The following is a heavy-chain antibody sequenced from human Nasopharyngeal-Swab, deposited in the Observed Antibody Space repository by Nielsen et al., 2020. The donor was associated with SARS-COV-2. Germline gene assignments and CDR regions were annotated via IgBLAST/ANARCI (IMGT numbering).Heavy chain of an antibody. J-gene: IGHJ6*02. V-gene: IGHV1-3*01. CDR2: INAGNGNT. D-gene: IGHD4-17*01. CDR3: ARVATVITWYYYYYGMDV. CDR1: GYTFTSYA. Sequence: SVNVSCKASGYTFTSYAMHWVRQAPGQRLEWMGWINAGNGNTKYSQKFQGRVTITRDTSASTAYMELSSLRSEDTAVYYCARVATVITWYYYYYGMDVWGQGTTVTVSS.